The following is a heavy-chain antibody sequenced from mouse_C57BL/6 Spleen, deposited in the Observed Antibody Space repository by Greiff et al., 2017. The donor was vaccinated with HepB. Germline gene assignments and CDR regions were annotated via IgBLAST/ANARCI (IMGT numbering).Heavy chain of an antibody. Sequence: VQLQQPGAELVKPGASVKLSCKASGYTFTSYWMHWVKQRPGQGLEWIGMIHPNSGSTNYNEKFKSKATLTVDKSSSPAYMQLSSLTSEDSAVYYCARWVYYDYDGYAMDYWGQGTSVTVSS. J-gene: IGHJ4*01. CDR3: ARWVYYDYDGYAMDY. CDR2: IHPNSGST. CDR1: GYTFTSYW. D-gene: IGHD2-4*01. V-gene: IGHV1-64*01.